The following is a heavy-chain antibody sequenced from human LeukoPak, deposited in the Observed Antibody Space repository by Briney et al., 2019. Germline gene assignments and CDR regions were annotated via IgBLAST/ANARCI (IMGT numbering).Heavy chain of an antibody. CDR1: GYTLTELS. V-gene: IGHV1-24*01. CDR3: ATLAHYCSSTSCYTTNWFDP. CDR2: FDPEDGET. Sequence: GASVKVSCKVSGYTLTELSMHWVRQAPGKGLEWMGGFDPEDGETIYAQKFQGRVTMTEDTSTDTAYMERSSLRSEDTAVYYCATLAHYCSSTSCYTTNWFDPWGQGTLVTVSS. D-gene: IGHD2-2*02. J-gene: IGHJ5*02.